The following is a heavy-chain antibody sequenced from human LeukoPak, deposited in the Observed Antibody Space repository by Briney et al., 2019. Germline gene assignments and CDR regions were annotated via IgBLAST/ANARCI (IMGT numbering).Heavy chain of an antibody. J-gene: IGHJ4*02. Sequence: PSETLSLTCTVSGGSISSYYWSWIRQPAGKGLEWIGRIYTSGSTNYNPSLKSRVTMSVDTSKNQFSLKLSSVTAADTAVYYCARERRIQLRYPAGGFDYWGQGTLVTVSS. V-gene: IGHV4-4*07. CDR1: GGSISSYY. CDR3: ARERRIQLRYPAGGFDY. CDR2: IYTSGST. D-gene: IGHD5-18*01.